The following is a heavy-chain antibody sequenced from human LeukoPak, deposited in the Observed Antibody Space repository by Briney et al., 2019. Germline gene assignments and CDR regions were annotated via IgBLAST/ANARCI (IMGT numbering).Heavy chain of an antibody. Sequence: AGESLKISWQGSGYSFTSYWIGWVRQMPGKGLGWMGVIYPGDSDTRYSPSFQGQVTISADKSISTAYLPCSSLKASDTAMYYCARRRDGYNYVGTDYWGQGTLVTVSS. CDR3: ARRRDGYNYVGTDY. CDR2: IYPGDSDT. CDR1: GYSFTSYW. D-gene: IGHD5-24*01. J-gene: IGHJ4*02. V-gene: IGHV5-51*01.